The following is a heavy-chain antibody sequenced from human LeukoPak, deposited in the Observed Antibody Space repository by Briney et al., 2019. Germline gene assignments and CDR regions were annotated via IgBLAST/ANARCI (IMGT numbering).Heavy chain of an antibody. J-gene: IGHJ4*02. V-gene: IGHV3-30*01. CDR1: GFTFSSYA. Sequence: GGSLRLSCAATGFTFSSYAMHWVRQAPGKGLEWVAVISYDGSNKYYADSVKGRFTISRDNSKNTLYLQMNSLRAEDTAVYYCARDPTILPWPYYFDYWGQGTLVTVSS. CDR2: ISYDGSNK. CDR3: ARDPTILPWPYYFDY. D-gene: IGHD3-10*01.